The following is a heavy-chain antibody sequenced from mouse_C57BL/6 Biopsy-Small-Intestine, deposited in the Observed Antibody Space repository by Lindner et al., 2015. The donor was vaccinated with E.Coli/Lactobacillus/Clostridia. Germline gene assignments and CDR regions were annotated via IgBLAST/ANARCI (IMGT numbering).Heavy chain of an antibody. CDR3: ALYDGYFAWFTY. CDR2: IYPGDGDT. CDR1: GYVFSNFW. J-gene: IGHJ3*01. D-gene: IGHD2-3*01. V-gene: IGHV1-80*01. Sequence: VQLQESGTELVKPGASVKISCKASGYVFSNFWMNWVKQRPGKGLEWIGQIYPGDGDTNYNGKFKGKATLTADTSSSTAYMQLSSLTSEDSAVYFCALYDGYFAWFTYRGQGTLVTVSA.